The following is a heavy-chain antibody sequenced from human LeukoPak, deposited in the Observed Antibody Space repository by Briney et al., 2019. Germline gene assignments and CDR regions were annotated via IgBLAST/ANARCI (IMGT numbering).Heavy chain of an antibody. CDR3: AKDLAVAGTKYYFDY. V-gene: IGHV3-66*01. J-gene: IGHJ4*02. CDR1: EFSVGSNY. Sequence: AGGSLRLSCAASEFSVGSNYMTWVRQAPGKGLEWVSLIYSGGSTYYADSVKGRFTISRDNSKNTLYLQMNSLRAEDTAVYYCAKDLAVAGTKYYFDYWGQGTLVTVSS. D-gene: IGHD6-19*01. CDR2: IYSGGST.